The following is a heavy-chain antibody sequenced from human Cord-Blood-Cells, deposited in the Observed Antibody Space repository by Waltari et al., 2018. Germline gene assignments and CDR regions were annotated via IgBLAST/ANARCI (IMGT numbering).Heavy chain of an antibody. J-gene: IGHJ3*02. D-gene: IGHD6-13*01. Sequence: APGKGLELMGGFDPEDGETIYAQKFQGRVTMTEDTSTDTAYMELSSLRSEDTAVYYCATDSSSSSWTGVGAFDIWGQGTMVTVSS. CDR2: FDPEDGET. V-gene: IGHV1-24*01. CDR3: ATDSSSSSWTGVGAFDI.